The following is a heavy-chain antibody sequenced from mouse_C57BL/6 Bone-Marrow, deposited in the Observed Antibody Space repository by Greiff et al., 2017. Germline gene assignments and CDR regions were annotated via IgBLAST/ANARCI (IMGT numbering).Heavy chain of an antibody. Sequence: VQLVESGAELVRPGASVKLSCKASGYTFTSYGISWVKQRTGQGLEWIGDIYPRSGYTYYNEKFKGKATLTADKSSSTAYMELRSLTSEDSAVYLCAREGDDGSRGDYWGQGTTLTVSS. CDR3: AREGDDGSRGDY. J-gene: IGHJ2*01. D-gene: IGHD1-1*01. V-gene: IGHV1-81*01. CDR1: GYTFTSYG. CDR2: IYPRSGYT.